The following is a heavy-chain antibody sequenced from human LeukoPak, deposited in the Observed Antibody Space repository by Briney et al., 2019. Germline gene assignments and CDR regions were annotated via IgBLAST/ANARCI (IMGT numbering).Heavy chain of an antibody. CDR1: SGPISSYY. J-gene: IGHJ4*02. CDR3: ARGTDPEDY. V-gene: IGHV4-59*01. Sequence: SETLSLTCTVASGPISSYYWSWIRQPPGKGLEWIGYIYYSGSTNYNPSLKSRVTISLDTSKNQFSLKLNSVTAADTAVYYCARGTDPEDYWGQGTLVTVSS. CDR2: IYYSGST. D-gene: IGHD1-1*01.